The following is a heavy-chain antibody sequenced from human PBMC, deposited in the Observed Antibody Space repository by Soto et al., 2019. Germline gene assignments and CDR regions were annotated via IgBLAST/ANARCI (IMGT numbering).Heavy chain of an antibody. CDR2: INHSGST. D-gene: IGHD6-13*01. V-gene: IGHV4-34*01. Sequence: SETLSLTCAVYGESFSGYYWSWIRQPPGKGLEWIGEINHSGSTNYNPSLKSRVTISVDTSKNQFSLKLSSVTAADTAVYYCEGSIAAAGLNWFDPWGQGTLVTVSS. J-gene: IGHJ5*02. CDR3: EGSIAAAGLNWFDP. CDR1: GESFSGYY.